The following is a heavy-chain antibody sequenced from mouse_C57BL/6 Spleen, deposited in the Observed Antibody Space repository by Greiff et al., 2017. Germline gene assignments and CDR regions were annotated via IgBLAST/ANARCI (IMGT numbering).Heavy chain of an antibody. V-gene: IGHV1-53*01. J-gene: IGHJ4*01. D-gene: IGHD1-1*01. Sequence: VKLMESGTELVKPGASVKLSCKASGYTFTSYWMHWVKQRPGQGLEWIGNINPSNGGTNYNEKFKSKATLTVDKSSSTAYMQLSSLTSEDSAVYYCARSGTVGLYYAMDYWGQGTSVTVSS. CDR1: GYTFTSYW. CDR3: ARSGTVGLYYAMDY. CDR2: INPSNGGT.